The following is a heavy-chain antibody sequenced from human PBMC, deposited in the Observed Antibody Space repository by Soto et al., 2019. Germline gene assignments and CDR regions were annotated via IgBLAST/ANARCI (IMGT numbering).Heavy chain of an antibody. CDR3: ARENSRISPRLFQH. D-gene: IGHD6-6*01. Sequence: PWGSLRLSCVASGFIFSDYAIHFSRHSPFKGLEWVALISPAGTNQYYADSAKGRFTISRDNSKNTLYLQMNSLRPEDTGLYYCARENSRISPRLFQHWGHGTLVTVSS. V-gene: IGHV3-30-3*01. J-gene: IGHJ1*01. CDR1: GFIFSDYA. CDR2: ISPAGTNQ.